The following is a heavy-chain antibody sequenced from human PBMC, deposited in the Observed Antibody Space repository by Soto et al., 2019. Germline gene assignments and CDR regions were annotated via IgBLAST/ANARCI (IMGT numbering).Heavy chain of an antibody. CDR3: ARSNYDFWSGQPPVYGMDV. CDR1: GYRFPSYW. Sequence: PGESLKISCKGYGYRFPSYWINWVRQMPGKGLEWMGRIDPSDSYTKYTPSLQGHVTISVDKSISTAYLQWSSLKASDTAMYYCARSNYDFWSGQPPVYGMDVWGQGTTVTVSS. V-gene: IGHV5-10-1*01. CDR2: IDPSDSYT. J-gene: IGHJ6*02. D-gene: IGHD3-3*01.